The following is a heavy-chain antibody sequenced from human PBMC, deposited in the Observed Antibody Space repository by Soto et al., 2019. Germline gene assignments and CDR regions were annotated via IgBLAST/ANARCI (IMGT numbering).Heavy chain of an antibody. D-gene: IGHD3-16*01. V-gene: IGHV4-34*01. CDR2: INHSGST. CDR3: ASMTKVYYYYGMDV. J-gene: IGHJ6*02. Sequence: PSETLSLTCAVYGEFFSGYSWSWLRQPPGKGLEWIGEINHSGSTSYNPSLKSRVIISVDTSKNHFSLNVTSVTAADTAVYYYASMTKVYYYYGMDVWGQGTTVTVSS. CDR1: GEFFSGYS.